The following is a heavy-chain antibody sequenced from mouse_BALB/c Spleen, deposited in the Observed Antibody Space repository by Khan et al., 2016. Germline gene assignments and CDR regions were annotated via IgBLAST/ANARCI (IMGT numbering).Heavy chain of an antibody. J-gene: IGHJ4*01. Sequence: VQLKESGPGLVKPSQSLSLTCSVTGYSITSGYYWNWIRQFPGNKLEWMGYISYDGSNNYNPSLKNRISITRDTSKNQFFLKMNSVTTEDTATYCCARHYGSSYGGAMDYWGQGTSVTVSS. D-gene: IGHD1-1*01. V-gene: IGHV3-6*02. CDR2: ISYDGSN. CDR3: ARHYGSSYGGAMDY. CDR1: GYSITSGYY.